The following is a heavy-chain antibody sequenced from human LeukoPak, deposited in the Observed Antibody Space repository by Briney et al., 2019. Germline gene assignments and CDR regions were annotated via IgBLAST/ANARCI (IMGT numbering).Heavy chain of an antibody. V-gene: IGHV4-34*01. CDR2: INHRGSI. J-gene: IGHJ4*02. CDR1: GGSFSGYY. D-gene: IGHD6-19*01. Sequence: SRTLSLTCAVYGGSFSGYYWSWIRQPPGQASALIGEINHRGSINFSPSLKSLVTISVDTSKNQFALKLSSVTAADTAVYYCARGLRYSSGWYGYWGQGTLVTVSS. CDR3: ARGLRYSSGWYGY.